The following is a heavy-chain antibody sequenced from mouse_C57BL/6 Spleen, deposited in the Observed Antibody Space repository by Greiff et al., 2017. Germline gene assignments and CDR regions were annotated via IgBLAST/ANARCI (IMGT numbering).Heavy chain of an antibody. V-gene: IGHV1-5*01. D-gene: IGHD2-4*01. CDR3: ATERGDYDAWFAY. J-gene: IGHJ3*01. CDR1: GYTFTSYW. CDR2: IYPGNSDT. Sequence: VQLQQSGTVLARPGASVKMSCKTSGYTFTSYWMHWVKQRPGQGLEWIGAIYPGNSDTSYNQKFKGKAKLTAVTSASTAYMELSSLTNEDSAVYYCATERGDYDAWFAYWGQGTLVTVSA.